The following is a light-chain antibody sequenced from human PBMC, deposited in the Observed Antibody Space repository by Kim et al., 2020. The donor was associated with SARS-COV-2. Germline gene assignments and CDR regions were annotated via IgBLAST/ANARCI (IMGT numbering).Light chain of an antibody. CDR3: CSYAGSSTYV. CDR1: SSDVGNYNF. CDR2: EDT. V-gene: IGLV2-23*01. Sequence: QSVLTQPASVSGSPGESITISCTGTSSDVGNYNFVSWYQHHPGKAPNLMIHEDTKRPSGVSNRFSGSKSGNTASLTISGLQAEDEADYYCCSYAGSSTYVFGTGTKVTVL. J-gene: IGLJ1*01.